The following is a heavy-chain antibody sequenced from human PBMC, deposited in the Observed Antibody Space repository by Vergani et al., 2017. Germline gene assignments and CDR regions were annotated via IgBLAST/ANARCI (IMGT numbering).Heavy chain of an antibody. CDR1: GYAFTSYG. CDR2: ISAYNGNT. D-gene: IGHD3-16*01. Sequence: QVQLVQSGAEVKKPGASVKVSCKASGYAFTSYGVSWVRQAPGQGLEWMAWISAYNGNTNYAQKLQGRVSMTTDTSTSTAYMELRSLRADDTSFYYCAIGGGGLRSYDYWGQGTLVTVSS. CDR3: AIGGGGLRSYDY. V-gene: IGHV1-18*01. J-gene: IGHJ4*02.